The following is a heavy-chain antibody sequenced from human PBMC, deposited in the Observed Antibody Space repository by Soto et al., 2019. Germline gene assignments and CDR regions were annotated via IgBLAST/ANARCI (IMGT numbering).Heavy chain of an antibody. D-gene: IGHD3-16*01. V-gene: IGHV4-59*01. Sequence: PSETLSLTCTVSGGSISSYYWSWIRQPPGKGLEWIGYIYYSGSTNYNPSLKSRVTISVDTSKNQFSLKLSSVTAADTAAYYCARDGGGNHDAFDIWGQGTMVTVSS. CDR1: GGSISSYY. J-gene: IGHJ3*02. CDR3: ARDGGGNHDAFDI. CDR2: IYYSGST.